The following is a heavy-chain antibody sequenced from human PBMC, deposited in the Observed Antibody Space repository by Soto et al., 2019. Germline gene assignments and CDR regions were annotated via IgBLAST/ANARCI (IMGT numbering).Heavy chain of an antibody. CDR2: IYYSGST. CDR3: ARHQRYFDWLDSHYYYYYGMDV. CDR1: GGSISSGDCY. D-gene: IGHD3-9*01. Sequence: TSETLSLTCTVSGGSISSGDCYWSWIRQPPGKGLEWIGYIYYSGSTYYNPSLKSRVTISVDTSKNQFSLKLSSVTAADTAVYYCARHQRYFDWLDSHYYYYYGMDVWGQGTTVTVSS. J-gene: IGHJ6*02. V-gene: IGHV4-30-4*01.